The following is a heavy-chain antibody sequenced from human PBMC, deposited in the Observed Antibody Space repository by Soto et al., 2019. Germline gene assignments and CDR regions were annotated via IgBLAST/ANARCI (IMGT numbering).Heavy chain of an antibody. V-gene: IGHV3-7*01. CDR3: ARDADYFHGDLWYAGYDL. Sequence: WGTLRLACGASGVTLMRSGSNSLCRSPLEGVEGGGNVMFDGSQRSYLASVKGRFTISRDNAGNSLHLTLASLRAEDTAVYFCARDADYFHGDLWYAGYDLWGQGTMVTVSS. D-gene: IGHD2-21*01. CDR2: VMFDGSQR. CDR1: GVTLMRSG. J-gene: IGHJ3*01.